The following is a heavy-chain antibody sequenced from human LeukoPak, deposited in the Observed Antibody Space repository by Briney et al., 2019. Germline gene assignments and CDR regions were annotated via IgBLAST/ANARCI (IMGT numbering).Heavy chain of an antibody. CDR1: GFTFDDYA. Sequence: SGGSLRLSCAASGFTFDDYAMHWVRQAPGKGLEWVSLISWDGGSTYYADSVKGRFTISRDNAKNSLYLQMNSLRAEDTAVYYCARDRYSYGSDNFDYWGQGTLVTVSS. J-gene: IGHJ4*02. D-gene: IGHD5-18*01. CDR2: ISWDGGST. CDR3: ARDRYSYGSDNFDY. V-gene: IGHV3-43D*03.